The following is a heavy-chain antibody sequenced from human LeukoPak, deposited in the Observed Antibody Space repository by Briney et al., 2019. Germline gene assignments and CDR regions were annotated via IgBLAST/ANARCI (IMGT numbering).Heavy chain of an antibody. CDR1: GGSFSGYY. V-gene: IGHV4-34*01. CDR3: ARSYRAHQTFYSSHFFDY. D-gene: IGHD5-18*01. J-gene: IGHJ4*02. CDR2: INHFGRT. Sequence: SETLSLTCAVYGGSFSGYYWDWIRQPLGKGLEWIGEINHFGRTKYNPSLKSRVTISGDTSKNQFSLKINSLTAADTAVYYCARSYRAHQTFYSSHFFDYWGQGTLVTVSS.